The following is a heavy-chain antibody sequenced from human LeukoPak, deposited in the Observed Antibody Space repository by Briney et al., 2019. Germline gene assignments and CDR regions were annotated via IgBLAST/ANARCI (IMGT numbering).Heavy chain of an antibody. CDR2: IDRSSNTI. V-gene: IGHV3-48*04. CDR1: GFTFSGYG. CDR3: ADNLSR. J-gene: IGHJ4*02. D-gene: IGHD1-1*01. Sequence: GGSLRLSCVASGFTFSGYGMNWVRQAPGKGLEWISYIDRSSNTIYYADSVKGRFTISRDSAKNSLYLQMNSLRAEDTAVYFCADNLSRWGQGTLVTVSS.